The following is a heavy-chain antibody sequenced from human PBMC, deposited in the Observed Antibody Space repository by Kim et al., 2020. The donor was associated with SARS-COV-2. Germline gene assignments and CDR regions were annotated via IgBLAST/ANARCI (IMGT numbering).Heavy chain of an antibody. CDR2: YTSGRT. CDR3: ASALGH. V-gene: IGHV4-4*07. D-gene: IGHD3-16*02. J-gene: IGHJ4*02. Sequence: YTSGRTNNNPSRRSRVTMSVDMSKNQFSLKLSSVTAADTAVYYCASALGHWGQGTLVTVSS.